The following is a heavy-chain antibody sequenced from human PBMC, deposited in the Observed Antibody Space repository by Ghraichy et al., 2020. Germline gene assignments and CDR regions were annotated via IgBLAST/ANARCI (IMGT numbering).Heavy chain of an antibody. CDR1: GGSISSSSYY. J-gene: IGHJ5*02. CDR3: ARGLRGENWFDP. CDR2: IYYSGST. Sequence: SETLSLTCTVSGGSISSSSYYWGWIRQPPGKGLEWIGSIYYSGSTYYNTSLKSRVTISVDTSKNQFSLKLSSVTAADTAVYYCARGLRGENWFDPWGQGTLVTVSS. V-gene: IGHV4-39*01. D-gene: IGHD3-10*01.